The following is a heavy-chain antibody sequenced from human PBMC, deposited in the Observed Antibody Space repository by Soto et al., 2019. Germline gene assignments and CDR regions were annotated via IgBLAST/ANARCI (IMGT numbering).Heavy chain of an antibody. CDR2: INPNSGGT. CDR3: VRAPVLGLRFLEWFNGMDV. CDR1: GYTFTGYY. J-gene: IGHJ6*02. V-gene: IGHV1-2*04. Sequence: GASVKVSCKASGYTFTGYYMHWVRQAPGQGLEWMGWINPNSGGTNYAQKFQGWVTMTRDTSISTAYMELSRLRSDDTAVYYCVRAPVLGLRFLEWFNGMDVWGQGTTVTVSS. D-gene: IGHD3-3*01.